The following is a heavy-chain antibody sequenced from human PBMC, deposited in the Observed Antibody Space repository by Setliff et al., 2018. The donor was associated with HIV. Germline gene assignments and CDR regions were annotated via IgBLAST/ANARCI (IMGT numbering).Heavy chain of an antibody. D-gene: IGHD2-8*02. CDR3: ARGRGDIVLLVYTYPPDY. Sequence: SETLSLTCTVSGGSISSGNYYWNWIRQPAGKGLEWIGHIYASGSTNYNPSLKSRVTISVDTSKNHFSLELSSVTAADTAVYYCARGRGDIVLLVYTYPPDYWGQGKLVTVSS. J-gene: IGHJ4*02. CDR1: GGSISSGNYY. CDR2: IYASGST. V-gene: IGHV4-61*09.